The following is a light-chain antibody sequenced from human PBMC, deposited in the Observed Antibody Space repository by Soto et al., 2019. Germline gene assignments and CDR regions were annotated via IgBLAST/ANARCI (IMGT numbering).Light chain of an antibody. CDR3: QQFIAYPHT. V-gene: IGKV1-13*02. CDR2: DAS. Sequence: ALQLTQSPSSLSASVGDTVTITCRASQGITNCLAWYQQTPGKPPKVLIYDASTLESGVPSRFSGSGSGTECTLTISSLQPDDFGSYYCQQFIAYPHTFGQGTKLEIK. J-gene: IGKJ2*01. CDR1: QGITNC.